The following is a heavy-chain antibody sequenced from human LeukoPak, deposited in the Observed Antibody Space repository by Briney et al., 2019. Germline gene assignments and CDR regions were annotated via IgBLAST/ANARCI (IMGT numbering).Heavy chain of an antibody. V-gene: IGHV3-11*01. D-gene: IGHD1-14*01. CDR1: GGSISSGDYY. CDR3: ARKATPDSIHWYFDL. CDR2: ISSRGMTI. Sequence: LSLTCTVSGGSISSGDYYWSWIRQAPGKGPDWVSKISSRGMTIDYADSVKGRFTISRDNAGNSLYLQMNSLRVEDTAVYYCARKATPDSIHWYFDLWGRGTLVTVSS. J-gene: IGHJ2*01.